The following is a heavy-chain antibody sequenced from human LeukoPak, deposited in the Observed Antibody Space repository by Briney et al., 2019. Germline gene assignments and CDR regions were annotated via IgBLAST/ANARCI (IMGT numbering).Heavy chain of an antibody. CDR3: ARGGTTLSSSWYRGRWFDP. Sequence: SSETLSLTPVLYGGSSSGYYWSSIPPPPGKGREWIGEIYHSGSTNYNPSLKSRVTISVDTSKNQFSLQLSSVTAADTAVYYCARGGTTLSSSWYRGRWFDPWGQGTLVTVSS. V-gene: IGHV4-34*01. CDR2: IYHSGST. J-gene: IGHJ5*02. D-gene: IGHD6-13*01. CDR1: GGSSSGYY.